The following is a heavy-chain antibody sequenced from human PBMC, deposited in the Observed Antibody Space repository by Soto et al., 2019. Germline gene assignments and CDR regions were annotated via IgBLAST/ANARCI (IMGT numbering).Heavy chain of an antibody. CDR1: GFTFSTYN. Sequence: EVQLVESGGGLVKPGGSLRLSCAASGFTFSTYNINWVRQAPGKGLEWVSSISSSSSYIYYAESVKGRFTISRDNAKNSLYLQMNRLRAEDTAVYYCAAGENWGRGDYWGQGTLVTVSS. J-gene: IGHJ4*02. V-gene: IGHV3-21*01. CDR3: AAGENWGRGDY. CDR2: ISSSSSYI. D-gene: IGHD7-27*01.